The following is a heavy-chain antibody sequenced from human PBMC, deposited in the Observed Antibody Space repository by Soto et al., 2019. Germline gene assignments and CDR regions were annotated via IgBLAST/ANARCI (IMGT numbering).Heavy chain of an antibody. Sequence: GGSLRLSCAASGFTFSSYAMGWVRQAPGEGLEWFSAITGRGDDTYNSDSVQGRFTISRDNSKNTLYLQMDSLRAEDTAVYFCAKGSAAVRPYSFDYWGQGIPVTVSS. CDR1: GFTFSSYA. V-gene: IGHV3-23*01. D-gene: IGHD6-6*01. CDR2: ITGRGDDT. J-gene: IGHJ4*02. CDR3: AKGSAAVRPYSFDY.